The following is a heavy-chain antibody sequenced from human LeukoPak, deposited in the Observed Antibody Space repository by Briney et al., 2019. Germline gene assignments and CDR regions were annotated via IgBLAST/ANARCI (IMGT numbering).Heavy chain of an antibody. CDR1: GYTFTGYY. D-gene: IGHD6-19*01. CDR3: ARDPPVAGRGWLIKEDY. CDR2: INPNSGGT. Sequence: ASVKVSCKASGYTFTGYYMHWVRQAPGQGLEWMGRINPNSGGTNYAQKFQGRVTMTRDTSISTAYMELSRLRSDDTAVYYCARDPPVAGRGWLIKEDYWGQGSLVTVSS. V-gene: IGHV1-2*06. J-gene: IGHJ4*02.